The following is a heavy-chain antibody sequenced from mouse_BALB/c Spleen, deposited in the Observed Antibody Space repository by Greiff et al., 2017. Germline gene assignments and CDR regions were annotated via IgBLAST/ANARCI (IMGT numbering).Heavy chain of an antibody. CDR1: GYSITSGYY. D-gene: IGHD1-1*01. CDR2: ISYDGSN. J-gene: IGHJ3*01. Sequence: EVKLVESGPGLVKPSQSLSLTCSVTGYSITSGYYWNWIRQFPGNKLEWMGYISYDGSNNYNPSLKNRISITRDTSKNQFFLKLNSVTTEDTATCYCAVLRGLAYWGQGTLVTVSA. CDR3: AVLRGLAY. V-gene: IGHV3-6*02.